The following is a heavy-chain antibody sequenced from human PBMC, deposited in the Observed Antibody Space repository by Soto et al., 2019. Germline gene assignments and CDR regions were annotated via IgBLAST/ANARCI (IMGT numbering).Heavy chain of an antibody. D-gene: IGHD5-12*01. CDR3: ARGLYSGWHYFDY. CDR1: GFTVSSNY. CDR2: IYSGGST. J-gene: IGHJ4*02. V-gene: IGHV3-66*01. Sequence: EVQLVESGGGLVQPGGSLRLSCAASGFTVSSNYMSGVRQAPGKGLEWVSVIYSGGSTYYADSVKGRFTISRDNSKNTLYLQMNSLRAEDTAVYYCARGLYSGWHYFDYWGQGTLVTVSS.